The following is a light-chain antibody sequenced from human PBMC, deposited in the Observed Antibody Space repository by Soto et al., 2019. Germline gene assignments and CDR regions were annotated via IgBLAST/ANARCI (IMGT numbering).Light chain of an antibody. CDR3: FSYTTSSAPYV. Sequence: QSALTQPASVSGSPGQSITISCTGTTSDVGGYNYVSWYQQHPGKAPKLMIYEVSNRPSGVSNRFSGSKSGNTASLTISGLQDEDEAAYYCFSYTTSSAPYVFGTGTKLTVL. CDR1: TSDVGGYNY. V-gene: IGLV2-14*01. CDR2: EVS. J-gene: IGLJ1*01.